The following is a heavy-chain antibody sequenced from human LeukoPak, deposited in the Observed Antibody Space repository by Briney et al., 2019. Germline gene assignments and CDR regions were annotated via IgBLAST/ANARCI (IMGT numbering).Heavy chain of an antibody. Sequence: GGSLRLSCAASGFSFSTYSMIWVRQAPGKGLERVSYISTSGTIFYADSVKGRFTISRDSAKNSLSLQMNSLRAEDTAVYYCVRILSDYYYYVDVWGKGTTVTVSS. CDR1: GFSFSTYS. J-gene: IGHJ6*03. V-gene: IGHV3-48*01. CDR2: ISTSGTI. CDR3: VRILSDYYYYVDV. D-gene: IGHD3-10*01.